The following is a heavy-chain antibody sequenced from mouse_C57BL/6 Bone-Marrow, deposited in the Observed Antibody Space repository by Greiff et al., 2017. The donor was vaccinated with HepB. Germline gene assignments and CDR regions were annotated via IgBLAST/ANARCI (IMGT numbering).Heavy chain of an antibody. CDR2: IDPSDSYT. V-gene: IGHV1-69*01. CDR1: GYTFTSYW. Sequence: QVQLKQPGAELVMPGASVKLSCKASGYTFTSYWMHWVKQRPGQGLEWIGEIDPSDSYTNYNQKFKGKSTLTVDKSSSTAYMQLSSLTSEDSAVYYWARGSHYYGSSYSVAYWGQGTLVTVSA. D-gene: IGHD1-1*01. CDR3: ARGSHYYGSSYSVAY. J-gene: IGHJ3*01.